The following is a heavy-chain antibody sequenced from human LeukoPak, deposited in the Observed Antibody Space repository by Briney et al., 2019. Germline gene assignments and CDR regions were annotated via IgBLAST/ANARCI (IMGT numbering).Heavy chain of an antibody. J-gene: IGHJ4*02. V-gene: IGHV3-30-3*01. CDR2: ISYDGSNK. CDR3: AREVGTSHRFDY. Sequence: GRSLRLSCAASGFTFSSYAMHWFPQTPAKGLNWLAFISYDGSNKYYPDSVKGRFTISRDNSKNTLYLQMSSLRSEDTAVYYCAREVGTSHRFDYWGQGTLVTVSS. CDR1: GFTFSSYA. D-gene: IGHD1-26*01.